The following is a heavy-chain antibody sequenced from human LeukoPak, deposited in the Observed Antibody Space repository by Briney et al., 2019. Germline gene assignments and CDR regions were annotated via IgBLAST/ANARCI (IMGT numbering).Heavy chain of an antibody. J-gene: IGHJ4*02. CDR3: ARKDPGYSGYSDFDY. CDR1: GYSISSGYY. V-gene: IGHV4-38-2*02. Sequence: SETLSLTCTVSGYSISSGYYWGWIRQPPGKGLEWIGNIYHSGSTYYNPSRKSRVTISLDTSKNKFSLKLTSVTAADTAVYYCARKDPGYSGYSDFDYWGQGTLVTVSS. CDR2: IYHSGST. D-gene: IGHD5-12*01.